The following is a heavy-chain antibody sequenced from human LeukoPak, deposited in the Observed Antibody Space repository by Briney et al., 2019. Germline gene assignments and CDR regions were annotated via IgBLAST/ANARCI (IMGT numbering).Heavy chain of an antibody. J-gene: IGHJ6*03. D-gene: IGHD6-19*01. Sequence: GGSLRLSCAASGFTFSSYSMNWVRQAPGKGLEWVSSISSSSSYIYYADSVKGRFTISRDNAKNSLYLQMNSLRAEDTAVYYCARCLAVAGPGAFYYYMDVWGKGTTVTVSS. CDR1: GFTFSSYS. V-gene: IGHV3-21*01. CDR2: ISSSSSYI. CDR3: ARCLAVAGPGAFYYYMDV.